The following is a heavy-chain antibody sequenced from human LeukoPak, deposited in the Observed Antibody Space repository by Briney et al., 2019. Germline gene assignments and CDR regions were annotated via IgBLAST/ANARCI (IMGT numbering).Heavy chain of an antibody. Sequence: KTSETLSLTCTVSGGSISSYYWSWVRQPPGKGLEWIGYIYYSGSTNYNPSLKSRVTISVDTSKNQFSLKLSSLTAEDTAVYYCARSTLGGSLDYWGQGTLVTVFS. J-gene: IGHJ4*02. V-gene: IGHV4-59*01. CDR3: ARSTLGGSLDY. CDR2: IYYSGST. CDR1: GGSISSYY.